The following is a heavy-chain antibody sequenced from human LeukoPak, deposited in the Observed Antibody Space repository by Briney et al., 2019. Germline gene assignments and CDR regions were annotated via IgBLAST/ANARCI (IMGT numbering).Heavy chain of an antibody. D-gene: IGHD1-26*01. V-gene: IGHV3-23*01. J-gene: IGHJ4*02. CDR3: AKDSSGSYFPQIFDY. CDR2: ISGSGGST. CDR1: GFTFSSYG. Sequence: GGSLRLSCAASGFTFSSYGMSWVRQAPGKGLEWVSAISGSGGSTYYADSVKGRFTISRDNSKNTLYLQMNSLRAEDTAVYYCAKDSSGSYFPQIFDYWGQGTLVTVSS.